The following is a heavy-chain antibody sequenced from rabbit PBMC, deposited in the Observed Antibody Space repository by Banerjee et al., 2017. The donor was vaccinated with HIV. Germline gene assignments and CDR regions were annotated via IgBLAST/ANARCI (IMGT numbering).Heavy chain of an antibody. J-gene: IGHJ4*01. D-gene: IGHD2-1*01. V-gene: IGHV1S40*01. CDR3: ARGSATMTMVITGFYFNL. CDR2: IYGGVIDST. Sequence: QSLEESGGDLVKPGASLTLTCTASGFSLTSNDYMCWVRQAPGKGLEWIACIYGGVIDSTYYATWAKGRFTISKTSSTTVTLQMTSLTAADTATYFCARGSATMTMVITGFYFNLWGPGTLVTVS. CDR1: GFSLTSNDY.